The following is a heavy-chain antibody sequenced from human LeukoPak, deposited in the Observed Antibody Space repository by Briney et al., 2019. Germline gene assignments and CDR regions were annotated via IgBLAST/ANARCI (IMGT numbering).Heavy chain of an antibody. D-gene: IGHD3-3*02. CDR2: VRWNSDDI. J-gene: IGHJ4*02. CDR1: GFRLDDYA. CDR3: ARDRLGPSFSVSHFDL. V-gene: IGHV3-9*01. Sequence: GGSLRLSCAASGFRLDDYAMHWVRHVPGKGLEWVSGVRWNSDDIAYADSVKGRFTISRDSAKNSLYLRMDRLRAEDTALYYCARDRLGPSFSVSHFDLWGQGTLVTVSS.